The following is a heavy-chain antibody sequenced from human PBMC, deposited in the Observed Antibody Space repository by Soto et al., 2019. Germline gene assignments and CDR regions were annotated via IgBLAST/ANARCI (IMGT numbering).Heavy chain of an antibody. CDR1: GFTFSSYW. CDR2: IKQDGSEK. Sequence: GGSLRLSCAASGFTFSSYWMSWVRQAPGKGLEWVANIKQDGSEKYYVDSVKGRFTISRDNAKNSLYLQMNSLRAEDTAVYYCARGFVLRYFDWLSPDYWGQGTLVTVSS. CDR3: ARGFVLRYFDWLSPDY. D-gene: IGHD3-9*01. J-gene: IGHJ4*02. V-gene: IGHV3-7*04.